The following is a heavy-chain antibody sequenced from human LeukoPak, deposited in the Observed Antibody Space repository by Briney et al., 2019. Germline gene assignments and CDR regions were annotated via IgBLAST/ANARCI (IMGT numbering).Heavy chain of an antibody. D-gene: IGHD6-13*01. CDR3: ARQPSSWFTSFDS. V-gene: IGHV4-59*01. CDR2: IYYRGSV. Sequence: LGTLSLTSTLSRGSPCGYFCSSIREPPGRGLGWIAHIYYRGSVNYNPSLKRRVTIPVDTSKNQFSLKLSSVTAADTAVYYCARQPSSWFTSFDSWGQGTLVTVSS. J-gene: IGHJ4*02. CDR1: RGSPCGYF.